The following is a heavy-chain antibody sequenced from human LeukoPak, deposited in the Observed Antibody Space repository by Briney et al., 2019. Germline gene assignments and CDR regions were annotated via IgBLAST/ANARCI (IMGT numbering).Heavy chain of an antibody. CDR1: GFTFSTYS. V-gene: IGHV3-21*01. D-gene: IGHD2-15*01. Sequence: GGSLRLSCAASGFTFSTYSMNWVRQAPGKGLEWVSAISSGGTDIYQADSLKGRFSIPRDNAKNSLYLQVNSLRAEDTAVYFCARGYCSDGSCYSLDYWGRGTLVTVSS. CDR3: ARGYCSDGSCYSLDY. J-gene: IGHJ4*02. CDR2: ISSGGTDI.